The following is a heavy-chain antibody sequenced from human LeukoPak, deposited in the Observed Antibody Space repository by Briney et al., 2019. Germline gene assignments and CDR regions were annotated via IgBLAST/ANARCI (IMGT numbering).Heavy chain of an antibody. V-gene: IGHV3-48*01. CDR3: AAYGFYPY. D-gene: IGHD3-3*01. Sequence: GGSLRLSCAASGFTVSTYDMHWVRQAPGEGPQWIAYFGISGTIYYADSVRGRFTISRDSAKNPLHLEMNSLRVDDTAIYYCAAYGFYPYWGQGTPVTVSS. CDR1: GFTVSTYD. J-gene: IGHJ4*02. CDR2: FGISGTI.